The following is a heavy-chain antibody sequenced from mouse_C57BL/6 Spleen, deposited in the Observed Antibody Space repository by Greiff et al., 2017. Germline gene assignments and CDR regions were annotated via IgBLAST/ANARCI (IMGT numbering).Heavy chain of an antibody. CDR3: ARSHDYDWFAY. D-gene: IGHD2-4*01. V-gene: IGHV1-66*01. CDR1: GYSFTSYY. Sequence: QVQLKESGPELVKPGASVKISCKASGYSFTSYYIHWVKQRPGQGLEWIGWIYPGSGNTKYNEKFKGKATLTADTSSSTAYMQLSSLTSEDSAVYYCARSHDYDWFAYWGQGTLVTVSA. J-gene: IGHJ3*01. CDR2: IYPGSGNT.